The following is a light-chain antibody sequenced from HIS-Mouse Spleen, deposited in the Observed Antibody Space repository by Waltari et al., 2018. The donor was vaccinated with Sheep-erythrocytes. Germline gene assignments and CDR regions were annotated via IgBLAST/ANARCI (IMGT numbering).Light chain of an antibody. J-gene: IGLJ1*01. CDR3: CSYAGSYNHV. CDR1: SRAVGGYYS. V-gene: IGLV2-11*02. CDR2: DVS. Sequence: QPALTPPPPVSRLPGQSVATPFLGTSRAVGGYYSVPWYQQYPGKAPKLMIYDVSKRPSGVPDRFSGSKSGNTASLTISGLQAEDEADYYCCSYAGSYNHVFATGTKVTVL.